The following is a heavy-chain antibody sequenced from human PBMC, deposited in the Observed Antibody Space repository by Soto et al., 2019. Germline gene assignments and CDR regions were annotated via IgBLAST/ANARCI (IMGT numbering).Heavy chain of an antibody. V-gene: IGHV4-59*08. CDR2: IYYSGST. J-gene: IGHJ5*02. D-gene: IGHD3-22*01. Sequence: SETLRLTCSVSGSSISSYDWSCIRQPPGKGLEWIGYIYYSGSTNYNPSLKSRVTISVDTSKNQFSLKLRSVTSADTAVYYCAKSGGYYDSSGNAWFDPWGKGNLVTVS. CDR3: AKSGGYYDSSGNAWFDP. CDR1: GSSISSYD.